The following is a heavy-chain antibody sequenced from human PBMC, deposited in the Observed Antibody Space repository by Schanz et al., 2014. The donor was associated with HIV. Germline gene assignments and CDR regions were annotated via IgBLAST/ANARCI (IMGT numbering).Heavy chain of an antibody. CDR1: GGSISNGDYY. Sequence: QVHLQESGPGLVKPSQTLSLSCTVSGGSISNGDYYWSWIRQPPGKGLEWIGYIFYSGSTNYKSPLKSRVTISVDTTKEQFSLKRRSVPAADTAVYYCARTNYYDTSILDSWGQGTLVTVSS. V-gene: IGHV4-30-4*01. CDR2: IFYSGST. D-gene: IGHD3-22*01. CDR3: ARTNYYDTSILDS. J-gene: IGHJ4*02.